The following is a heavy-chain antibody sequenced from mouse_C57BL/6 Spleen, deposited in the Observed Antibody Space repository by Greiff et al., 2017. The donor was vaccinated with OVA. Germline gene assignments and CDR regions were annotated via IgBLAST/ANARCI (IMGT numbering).Heavy chain of an antibody. V-gene: IGHV2-2*01. J-gene: IGHJ4*01. CDR3: ARKGGNNAMDY. CDR2: IWSGGST. Sequence: VQLQQSGPGLVQPSQSLSITCTVSGFSLTSYGVHWVRQSPGKCLEWLGVIWSGGSTDYNAAFISRMSISKDNSKSQVFLKMNSLQADDTAIYYCARKGGNNAMDYWGQGTSVTVSS. D-gene: IGHD2-1*01. CDR1: GFSLTSYG.